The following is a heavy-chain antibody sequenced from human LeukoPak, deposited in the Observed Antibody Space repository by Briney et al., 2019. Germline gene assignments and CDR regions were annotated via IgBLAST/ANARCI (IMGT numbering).Heavy chain of an antibody. D-gene: IGHD1-1*01. Sequence: GGSLRLSCTASGLPFIEYSMNWVRQAPGKGLEWISYIGIDSGNTKYADSVRGRFTISADKAKNSLYLQMNSLRVEDTAVYYCARDHNYAFDNWGQGTLVSVAS. CDR1: GLPFIEYS. CDR3: ARDHNYAFDN. CDR2: IGIDSGNT. J-gene: IGHJ4*02. V-gene: IGHV3-48*01.